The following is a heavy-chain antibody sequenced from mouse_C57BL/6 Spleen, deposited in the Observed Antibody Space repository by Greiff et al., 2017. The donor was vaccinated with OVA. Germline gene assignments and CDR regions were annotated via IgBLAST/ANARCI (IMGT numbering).Heavy chain of an antibody. CDR1: GFTFSSYA. J-gene: IGHJ4*01. Sequence: EVKLQESGGGLVKPGGSLKLSCAASGFTFSSYAMSWVRQTPEKRLEWVATISDGGSYTYYPDNVKGRFTISRDNAKNNLYLQMSHLKSEDTAMYYCARFITTVVVDYAMDYWGQGTSVTVSS. CDR3: ARFITTVVVDYAMDY. CDR2: ISDGGSYT. V-gene: IGHV5-4*03. D-gene: IGHD1-1*01.